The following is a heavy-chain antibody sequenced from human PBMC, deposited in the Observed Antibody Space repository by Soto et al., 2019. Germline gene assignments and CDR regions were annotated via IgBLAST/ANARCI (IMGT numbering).Heavy chain of an antibody. J-gene: IGHJ4*02. V-gene: IGHV4-59*08. CDR1: GGSISSYY. CDR2: IYYSGST. D-gene: IGHD3-16*02. CDR3: ARLGPYDYIWGSYHNGVSYFDY. Sequence: QVQLQESGPGLVKPSETLSLTCTVSGGSISSYYWSWIRQPPGQGLEWIGYIYYSGSTNYNPSLKGRVTISVDPSKNQFSLKLSSVTAAYTAVYYCARLGPYDYIWGSYHNGVSYFDYWGQGTLVTVSS.